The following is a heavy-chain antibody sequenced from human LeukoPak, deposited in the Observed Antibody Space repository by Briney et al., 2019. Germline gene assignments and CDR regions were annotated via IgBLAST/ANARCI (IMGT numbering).Heavy chain of an antibody. CDR3: VREWRGSCYCCDY. D-gene: IGHD2-15*01. J-gene: IGHJ4*02. V-gene: IGHV3-66*02. CDR2: IYSGGST. CDR1: GVTVSSNY. Sequence: GGSLRLSWAASGVTVSSNYMGWVRQAPGKGLEWVSVIYSGGSTYYSDSVKGRFTISRDNSKNTLYLQMNSLRAEDTAVYYCVREWRGSCYCCDYWGQGTLVTVSS.